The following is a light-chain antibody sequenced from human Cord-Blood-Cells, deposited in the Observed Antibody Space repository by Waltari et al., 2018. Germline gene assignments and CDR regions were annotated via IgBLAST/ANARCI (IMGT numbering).Light chain of an antibody. V-gene: IGKV3-20*01. J-gene: IGKJ2*03. Sequence: EIVLTQSPGTLSLSPGERATLSCRASQSVSSSYLAWYQQKPGQAPRLLIDGASSRATGIPDRFSGSGSVTDFTLTISRLEPEDFAVYYCQQYGSSPRYSFGQGTKLEIK. CDR3: QQYGSSPRYS. CDR2: GAS. CDR1: QSVSSSY.